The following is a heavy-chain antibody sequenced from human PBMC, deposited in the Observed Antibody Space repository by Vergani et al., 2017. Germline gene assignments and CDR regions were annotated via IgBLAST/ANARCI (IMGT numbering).Heavy chain of an antibody. CDR3: AREALAVAAYYFDY. J-gene: IGHJ4*02. V-gene: IGHV3-48*03. Sequence: EVQLVESGGGLIQPGGSLRLSCAASGFTVSSNYMSWVRQAPGKGLEWVSYISSSGSTIYYADSVKGRFTISRDNAKNSLYLQMNSLRAEDTAVYYCAREALAVAAYYFDYWGQGTLVTVSS. D-gene: IGHD6-19*01. CDR1: GFTVSSNY. CDR2: ISSSGSTI.